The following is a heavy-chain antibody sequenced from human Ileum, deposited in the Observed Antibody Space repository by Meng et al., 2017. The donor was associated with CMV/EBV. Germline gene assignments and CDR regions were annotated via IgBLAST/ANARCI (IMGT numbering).Heavy chain of an antibody. J-gene: IGHJ3*02. CDR3: ARDNTNNWGDDVFDI. D-gene: IGHD3-16*01. CDR2: MNRNGSEK. CDR1: GFTFSSYW. V-gene: IGHV3-7*01. Sequence: GGSLRLSCAASGFTFSSYWMSWVRQAPGKGLEWVSSMNRNGSEKFSLDSVTGRFIISRDNARNSLYSQINSLRVEDTALYYCARDNTNNWGDDVFDIWGQGTMVTVSS.